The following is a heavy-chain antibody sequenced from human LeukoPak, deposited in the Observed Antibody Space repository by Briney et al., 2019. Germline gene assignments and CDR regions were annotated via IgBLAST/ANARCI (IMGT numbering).Heavy chain of an antibody. CDR2: MNPNSGNT. CDR1: GYTFTSYD. V-gene: IGHV1-8*01. CDR3: ARTNSSGWYRYYYYGMDV. Sequence: ASVKVSCKASGYTFTSYDINWVRQATGQGLEWMGWMNPNSGNTGYAQKFQGKVSMTRNTSISTAYMELSSLRSEDTAVYYCARTNSSGWYRYYYYGMDVWGQGTTVTVSS. J-gene: IGHJ6*02. D-gene: IGHD6-19*01.